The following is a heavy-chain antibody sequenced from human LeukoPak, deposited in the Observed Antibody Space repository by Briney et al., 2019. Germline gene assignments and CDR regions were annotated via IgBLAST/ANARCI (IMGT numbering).Heavy chain of an antibody. Sequence: SETLSLTCAVYGGPFSGYYWSWIRQPPGKGLEWIGEINHSGSTNYNPSLKSRVTISVDTSKNQFSLKLSSVTAADTAVYYCARGLYGDYYFDYWGQGTLVTVSS. CDR1: GGPFSGYY. V-gene: IGHV4-34*01. D-gene: IGHD4-17*01. J-gene: IGHJ4*02. CDR2: INHSGST. CDR3: ARGLYGDYYFDY.